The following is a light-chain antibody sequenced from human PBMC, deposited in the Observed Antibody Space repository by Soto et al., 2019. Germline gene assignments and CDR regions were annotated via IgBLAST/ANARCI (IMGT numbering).Light chain of an antibody. V-gene: IGKV1-39*01. J-gene: IGKJ1*01. CDR1: ENIASY. Sequence: DIQMTQSPSSLSASVGDRVTITCRASENIASYLNWYQQKPGKAPTLLVYAASSLESGAPPRFSGTVSGTDFTLTITSLQPDDLATYFCQQSYSTTWTFGQGPKVEL. CDR2: AAS. CDR3: QQSYSTTWT.